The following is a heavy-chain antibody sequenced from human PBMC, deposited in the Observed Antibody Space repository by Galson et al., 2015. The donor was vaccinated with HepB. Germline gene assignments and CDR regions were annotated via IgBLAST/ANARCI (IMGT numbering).Heavy chain of an antibody. Sequence: SVKASCKASGYTFTSYGISWVRQAPGQGLEWMGWISGYHGNTNYAQKFQDRVTMTTDTSTSTAYMELGSLRSDDTAVYYCARDRPGRRPGSATPYYFGYWGQGTLVTVSS. CDR1: GYTFTSYG. CDR2: ISGYHGNT. V-gene: IGHV1-18*04. D-gene: IGHD2-15*01. CDR3: ARDRPGRRPGSATPYYFGY. J-gene: IGHJ4*02.